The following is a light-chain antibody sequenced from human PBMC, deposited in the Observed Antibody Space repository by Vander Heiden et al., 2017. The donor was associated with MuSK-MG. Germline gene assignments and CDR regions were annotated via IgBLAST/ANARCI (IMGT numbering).Light chain of an antibody. CDR1: QSLLHSNGYNY. CDR3: MQALQTPT. V-gene: IGKV2-28*01. CDR2: LGS. J-gene: IGKJ5*01. Sequence: DIVMTQSPLSLPVTPGEPASISCRSSQSLLHSNGYNYLDWYLQKPGQSPQLLIYLGSNRASGVPDRFSGSGSGTDFTLKISRVEAEDVGVYYCMQALQTPTFGQGTRLXIK.